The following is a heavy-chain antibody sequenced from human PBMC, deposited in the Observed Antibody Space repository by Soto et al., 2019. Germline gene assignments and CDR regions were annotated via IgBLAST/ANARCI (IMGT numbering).Heavy chain of an antibody. V-gene: IGHV3-23*01. Sequence: EVQLLDSGGGLVQPGGSLRLSCAASGFTFSGYALTWVRQAPGQGLEWVSAISGGGDATFYADSVKGRFTISRDNSKNTLYLQMNPRRAEDTAVYYCARRVSGSTGRPDLWYLALWGRGTLVTVSS. D-gene: IGHD3-10*01. J-gene: IGHJ2*01. CDR1: GFTFSGYA. CDR2: ISGGGDAT. CDR3: ARRVSGSTGRPDLWYLAL.